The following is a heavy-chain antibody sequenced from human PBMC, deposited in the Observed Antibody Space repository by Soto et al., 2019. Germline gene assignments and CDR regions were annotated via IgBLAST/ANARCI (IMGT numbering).Heavy chain of an antibody. CDR1: GYTFTSYG. J-gene: IGHJ4*02. D-gene: IGHD2-2*01. Sequence: QVQLVQSGAEVKKAGASVKVSCKASGYTFTSYGISWVRQAPGQGLEWMGWISAYNGNTNYAQKLQGRVTMTTDTSTSTAYMELRSLRSDDTAVYYCARDGRKIGYCSSTSCVWRYWGQGTLVTVSS. V-gene: IGHV1-18*01. CDR3: ARDGRKIGYCSSTSCVWRY. CDR2: ISAYNGNT.